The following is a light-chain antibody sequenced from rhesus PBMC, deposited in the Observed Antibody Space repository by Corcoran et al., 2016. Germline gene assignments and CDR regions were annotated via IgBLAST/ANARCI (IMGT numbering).Light chain of an antibody. V-gene: IGKV1-37*01. CDR1: QAISSY. CDR2: SAS. CDR3: QQYDSPPFT. J-gene: IGKJ3*01. Sequence: DIQMTQSPSSLSASVGDTVTITCRASQAISSYLAWYQQKPGEAPKPLINSASDLERGVPSSFSGSGSGTEFTLTISSLQPEDFAAYYCQQYDSPPFTFGPGTKLDIK.